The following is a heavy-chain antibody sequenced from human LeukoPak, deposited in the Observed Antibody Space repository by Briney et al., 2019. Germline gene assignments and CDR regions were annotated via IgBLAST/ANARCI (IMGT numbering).Heavy chain of an antibody. D-gene: IGHD6-6*01. V-gene: IGHV1-69*13. CDR1: GGTFSSYA. Sequence: GASVKVSCKASGGTFSSYAISWVRQAPGQGLEWMGGIIPIFATANYAQKFQGRVTITADESTSTAYMEVRSLRSDDTAVYYCARDRGSISSSSGSAYWGQGTLVTVSS. CDR2: IIPIFATA. J-gene: IGHJ4*02. CDR3: ARDRGSISSSSGSAY.